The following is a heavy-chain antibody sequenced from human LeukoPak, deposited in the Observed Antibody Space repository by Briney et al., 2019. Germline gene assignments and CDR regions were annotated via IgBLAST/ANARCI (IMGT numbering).Heavy chain of an antibody. D-gene: IGHD4-17*01. Sequence: QPGGSLRLSCAASGFTFSSYGMHWVRQAPGKGLEWVAFIRYDGSNKYYADSVKGRFTISRDNSKNTLYLQMNSLRAEDTAVYYCAKAHDYGDYYAFDIWGQGTMVTVSS. CDR1: GFTFSSYG. J-gene: IGHJ3*02. CDR3: AKAHDYGDYYAFDI. CDR2: IRYDGSNK. V-gene: IGHV3-30*02.